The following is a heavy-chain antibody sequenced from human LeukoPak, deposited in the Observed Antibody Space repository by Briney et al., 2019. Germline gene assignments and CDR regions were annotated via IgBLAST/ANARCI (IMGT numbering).Heavy chain of an antibody. Sequence: SETLSLTCSVSGDSIIGYYWGWIRQPPGKGLEWIGNIYYTGSTYYNPSLKSRVTISVDTSKNQFSLKLSSVTAADTAVYYCALIVVVIRDNWFDPWGQGTLVTVSS. D-gene: IGHD3-22*01. J-gene: IGHJ5*02. CDR1: GDSIIGYY. CDR3: ALIVVVIRDNWFDP. V-gene: IGHV4-38-2*02. CDR2: IYYTGST.